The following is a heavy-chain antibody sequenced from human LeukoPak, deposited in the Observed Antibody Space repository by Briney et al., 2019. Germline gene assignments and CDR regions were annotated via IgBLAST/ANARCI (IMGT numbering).Heavy chain of an antibody. J-gene: IGHJ4*02. D-gene: IGHD3-22*01. CDR2: ISAYNGNT. CDR3: ARDDSSGYLFDY. V-gene: IGHV1-18*01. CDR1: GYTFTSYG. Sequence: ASVKVSCKASGYTFTSYGISWVRQAPGQGLEWMGWISAYNGNTNYAQKLQGRVTMTTDTSISTAYMELSRLRSDDTAVYYCARDDSSGYLFDYWGQGTLVTVSS.